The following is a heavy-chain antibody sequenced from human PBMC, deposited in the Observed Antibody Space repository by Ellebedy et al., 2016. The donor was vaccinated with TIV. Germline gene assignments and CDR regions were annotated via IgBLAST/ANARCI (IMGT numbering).Heavy chain of an antibody. D-gene: IGHD2-2*01. Sequence: SETLSLXXTVSGGSISSYYWSWIRQPPGKGLEWIGYIYYSGSTNYNPSLKSRVTISVDTSKNQFSLKLSSVTAADTAVYYCARDLLVVVPAAVHYYGMDVWGQGTTVTVSS. CDR1: GGSISSYY. J-gene: IGHJ6*02. V-gene: IGHV4-59*01. CDR3: ARDLLVVVPAAVHYYGMDV. CDR2: IYYSGST.